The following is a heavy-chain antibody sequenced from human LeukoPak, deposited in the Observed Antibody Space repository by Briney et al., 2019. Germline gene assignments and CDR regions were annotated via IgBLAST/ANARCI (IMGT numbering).Heavy chain of an antibody. Sequence: GGSLRLCCAASGFTFSCYSMNWVRQAPGKGLEWVSSISSSSSYIYYADSVKGRFTISRDNAKNSLYLQMNSLRAEDTAVYYCARRGIVKGDIWGQGTMVTVSS. CDR2: ISSSSSYI. CDR1: GFTFSCYS. CDR3: ARRGIVKGDI. J-gene: IGHJ3*02. V-gene: IGHV3-21*01. D-gene: IGHD2/OR15-2a*01.